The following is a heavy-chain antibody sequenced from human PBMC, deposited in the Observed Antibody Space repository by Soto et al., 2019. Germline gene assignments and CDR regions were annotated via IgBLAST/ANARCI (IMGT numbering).Heavy chain of an antibody. J-gene: IGHJ6*03. Sequence: GGSLRLSCAASGFTFSSYAMHWVRQAPGKGLEYVSAISSNWGSTYYANSVKGRFTISRDNSKNTLYLQMGSLRAEDMAVYYCARVSYCSSTSCSDPLYYYYYYMDVWGKGTTVTVSS. D-gene: IGHD2-2*01. CDR3: ARVSYCSSTSCSDPLYYYYYYMDV. CDR1: GFTFSSYA. V-gene: IGHV3-64*01. CDR2: ISSNWGST.